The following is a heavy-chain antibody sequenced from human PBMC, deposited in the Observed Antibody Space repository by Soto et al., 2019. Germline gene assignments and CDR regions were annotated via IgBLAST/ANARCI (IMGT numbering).Heavy chain of an antibody. V-gene: IGHV1-58*01. D-gene: IGHD6-6*01. CDR1: GFTFTSSA. CDR2: IVVGSGNT. CDR3: AADVYSSSTRAQDYYYGMDV. Sequence: SVKVSCKASGFTFTSSAVQWVRQARGQRLEWIGWIVVGSGNTNYAQKLQERVTITRDMSTSTAYMELSSLRSEDTAVYYCAADVYSSSTRAQDYYYGMDVWGQGTTVTVSS. J-gene: IGHJ6*02.